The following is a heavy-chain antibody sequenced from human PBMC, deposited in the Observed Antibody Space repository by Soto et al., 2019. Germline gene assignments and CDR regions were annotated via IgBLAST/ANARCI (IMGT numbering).Heavy chain of an antibody. Sequence: GGSLRLSCVASGFTFSSYSMNWVRQAPGKGLEWVSFIDSSRTSIYYADSLKGRFTISRDNAKNSVYLQMNSLRAEDTAVYYCARDLYGSGAFGHWGQGTRVTVSS. V-gene: IGHV3-48*01. D-gene: IGHD3-10*01. J-gene: IGHJ4*02. CDR3: ARDLYGSGAFGH. CDR2: IDSSRTSI. CDR1: GFTFSSYS.